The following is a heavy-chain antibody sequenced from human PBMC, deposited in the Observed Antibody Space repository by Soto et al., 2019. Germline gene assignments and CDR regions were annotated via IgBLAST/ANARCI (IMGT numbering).Heavy chain of an antibody. J-gene: IGHJ6*02. D-gene: IGHD3-10*01. CDR1: GFTFSSYG. CDR2: ISYDGSNK. V-gene: IGHV3-30*18. CDR3: AKPYFNHHYYYYYYGMDV. Sequence: QVQLVESGGGVVQPGRSLRLSCAASGFTFSSYGMHWVRQAPGKGLEWVAVISYDGSNKYYADSVKGRFTISRDNSKNTLYLQMNSLRAEDTAVYYCAKPYFNHHYYYYYYGMDVWGHGTTVTVSS.